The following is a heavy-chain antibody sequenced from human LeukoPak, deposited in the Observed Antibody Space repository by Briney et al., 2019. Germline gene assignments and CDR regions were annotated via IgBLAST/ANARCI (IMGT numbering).Heavy chain of an antibody. V-gene: IGHV1-8*01. CDR3: ARGTYYYGSGAPDFDY. CDR2: MNPNSGNT. D-gene: IGHD3-10*01. Sequence: ASVKVSCKASGYTFTSYDINWVRQATGQGLEWMGWMNPNSGNTGYAKKFQGRVTMTRNTSISTAYMELSSLRSEDTAVYYCARGTYYYGSGAPDFDYWGQGTLVTVSS. CDR1: GYTFTSYD. J-gene: IGHJ4*02.